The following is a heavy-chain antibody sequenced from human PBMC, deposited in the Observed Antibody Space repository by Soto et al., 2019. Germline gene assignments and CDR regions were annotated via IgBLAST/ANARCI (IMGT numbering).Heavy chain of an antibody. V-gene: IGHV3-23*01. CDR1: GFTFSSYA. CDR2: ISGSGGST. CDR3: AKDAEDYVLYYYGMDV. D-gene: IGHD4-17*01. J-gene: IGHJ6*02. Sequence: GGSLRLSCAASGFTFSSYAMSWVRQAPGKGLEWVSAISGSGGSTYYADSVKGRFTISRDNSKNTLYLQMNSLRAEDTAVYYCAKDAEDYVLYYYGMDVWGQGTTVTVSS.